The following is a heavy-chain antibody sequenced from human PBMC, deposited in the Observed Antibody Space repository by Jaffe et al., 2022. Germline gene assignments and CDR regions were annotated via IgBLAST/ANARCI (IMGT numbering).Heavy chain of an antibody. CDR1: GFTFSSYE. D-gene: IGHD2-8*01. V-gene: IGHV3-48*03. CDR2: ISSSGSTI. J-gene: IGHJ6*03. CDR3: ARMVPPVYYYYMDV. Sequence: EVQLVESGGGLVQPGGSLRLSCAASGFTFSSYEMNWVRQAPGKGLEWVSYISSSGSTIYYADSVKGRFTISRDNAKNSLYLQMNSLRAEDTAVYYCARMVPPVYYYYMDVWGKGTTVTVSS.